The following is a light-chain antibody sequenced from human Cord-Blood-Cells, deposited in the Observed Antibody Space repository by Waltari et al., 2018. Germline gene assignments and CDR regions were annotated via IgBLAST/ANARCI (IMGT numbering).Light chain of an antibody. Sequence: QSALTQPASVSGSPGQSITISCTETSSDVGSYNLVSWYQQHPGKAPKLMIYEGSKRPSGVSNRFSGSKSGNTASLTISGLQAEDEADYYCCSYAGSSTSRVFGGGTKLTVL. CDR1: SSDVGSYNL. CDR2: EGS. V-gene: IGLV2-23*01. J-gene: IGLJ3*02. CDR3: CSYAGSSTSRV.